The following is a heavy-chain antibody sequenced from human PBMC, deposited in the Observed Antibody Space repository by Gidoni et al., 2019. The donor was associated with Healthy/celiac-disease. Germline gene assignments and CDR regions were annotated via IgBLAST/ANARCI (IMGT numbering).Heavy chain of an antibody. D-gene: IGHD3-22*01. CDR2: INHSGST. J-gene: IGHJ4*02. V-gene: IGHV4-34*01. CDR3: ASSSLPDIYYDSSTNSHNRLFDY. CDR1: GGSFSGYY. Sequence: QVQLQQWGAGLLKPSESLSLTCAVYGGSFSGYYWSWIRQPPGKGLEWIGEINHSGSTNYNPSLKSRVTISVDTSKNQFSLKLSSVTAADTAVYYCASSSLPDIYYDSSTNSHNRLFDYWGQGTLVTVSS.